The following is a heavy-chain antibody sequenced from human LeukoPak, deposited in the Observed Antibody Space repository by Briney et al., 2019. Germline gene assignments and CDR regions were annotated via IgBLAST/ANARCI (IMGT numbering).Heavy chain of an antibody. CDR1: GGSFSGYY. D-gene: IGHD3-22*01. V-gene: IGHV4-34*01. Sequence: SETLSLTCAVYGGSFSGYYWSWIRQPPGKGLEWIGEINHSGSTNYNPSLKSRVTISVDTSKNQFSLKLSSVTAADTAVYYCARAYYYDSSGFMYYFDYWGQRTLVTVSS. CDR2: INHSGST. CDR3: ARAYYYDSSGFMYYFDY. J-gene: IGHJ4*02.